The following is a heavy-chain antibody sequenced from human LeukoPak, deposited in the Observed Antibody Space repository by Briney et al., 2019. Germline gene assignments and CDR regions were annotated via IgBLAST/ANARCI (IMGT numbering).Heavy chain of an antibody. J-gene: IGHJ4*02. D-gene: IGHD6-13*01. CDR3: ARTDDSSSWFPFDY. V-gene: IGHV3-21*01. CDR2: ISSSSSYI. CDR1: GFTFSSYS. Sequence: GGPLRLSCAASGFTFSSYSMNWVRQAPGKGLEWVSSISSSSSYIYYADSVKGRFTISRDNAKNSLYLQMNSLRAEDTAVYYCARTDDSSSWFPFDYWGQGTLVTVSS.